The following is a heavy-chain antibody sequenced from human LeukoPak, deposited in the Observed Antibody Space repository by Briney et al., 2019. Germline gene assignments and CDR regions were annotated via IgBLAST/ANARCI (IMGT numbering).Heavy chain of an antibody. CDR3: ARDLSPIEAQLGFDY. V-gene: IGHV1-2*02. CDR2: INPNSGGT. CDR1: GYTFTGYY. Sequence: ASVKVSCKASGYTFTGYYMRWVRQAPGQGLEWMGWINPNSGGTNYAQKFQGRVTMTRDTSISTAYMELSRLRSDDTAVYYCARDLSPIEAQLGFDYWGQGTLVTVSS. J-gene: IGHJ4*02. D-gene: IGHD3-16*01.